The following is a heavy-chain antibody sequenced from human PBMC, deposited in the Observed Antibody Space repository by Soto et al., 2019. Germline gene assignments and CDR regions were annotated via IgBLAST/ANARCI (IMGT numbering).Heavy chain of an antibody. V-gene: IGHV3-30-3*01. CDR3: ARGPFILGGTTVYYYGMDV. CDR2: ISYDGSNK. CDR1: GFTFSSYA. J-gene: IGHJ6*02. Sequence: GGSLRLSCAASGFTFSSYAMHWVRQAPGKGLEWVAVISYDGSNKYYADSVKGRFTISRDSSKNTLYLQMNSLRAEDTAVYYCARGPFILGGTTVYYYGMDVWGQATTVTVSS. D-gene: IGHD1-26*01.